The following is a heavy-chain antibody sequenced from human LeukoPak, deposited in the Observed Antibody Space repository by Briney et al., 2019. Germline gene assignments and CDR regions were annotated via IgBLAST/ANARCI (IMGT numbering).Heavy chain of an antibody. Sequence: ASVKVSCKASGYTFTSYGISWVRQAPGQGLEWMGRIIPILGIANYAQKFQGRVTITADKSTSTAYMELSSLRSEDAAVYYCARDRGPYYDFWSGYLYYFDYWGQGTLVTVSS. V-gene: IGHV1-69*04. J-gene: IGHJ4*02. CDR1: GYTFTSYG. CDR2: IIPILGIA. CDR3: ARDRGPYYDFWSGYLYYFDY. D-gene: IGHD3-3*01.